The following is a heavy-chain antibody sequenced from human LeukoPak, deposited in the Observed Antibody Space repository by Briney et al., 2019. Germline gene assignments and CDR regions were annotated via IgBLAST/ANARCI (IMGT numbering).Heavy chain of an antibody. V-gene: IGHV3-74*01. CDR2: IDNDGSDT. Sequence: PGGSLRLSCAASGFTFSSYWIHWVRQAPGKGLAWVSRIDNDGSDTIFADSVKGRFTLSRDNAKNTVDLQMNSLRAEDTAVYYCARGGFHHGFDIWGQGTMVTVS. CDR1: GFTFSSYW. CDR3: ARGGFHHGFDI. D-gene: IGHD1-14*01. J-gene: IGHJ3*02.